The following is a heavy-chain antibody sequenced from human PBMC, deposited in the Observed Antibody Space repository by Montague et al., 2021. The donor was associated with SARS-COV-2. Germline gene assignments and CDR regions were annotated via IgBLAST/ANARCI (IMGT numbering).Heavy chain of an antibody. Sequence: SETLSLTCTVSDGSITSYYWSWVRQPPEKEMEWIGHVFYTGAAVYSPSLVGRVTMSVDTPKSQVSLRLNSVTAADTAVYYCARYGSTEARNAFHVWGQGTMVTVSS. CDR3: ARYGSTEARNAFHV. V-gene: IGHV4-59*08. CDR1: DGSITSYY. D-gene: IGHD4-17*01. CDR2: VFYTGAA. J-gene: IGHJ3*01.